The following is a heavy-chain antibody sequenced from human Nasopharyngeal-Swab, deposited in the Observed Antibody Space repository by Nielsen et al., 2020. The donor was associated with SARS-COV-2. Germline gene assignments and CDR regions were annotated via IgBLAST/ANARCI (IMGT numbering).Heavy chain of an antibody. CDR3: AGAPKQVWSRDYFDT. V-gene: IGHV3-21*01. Sequence: GESLKISCAASGFAFSTYSMNWVRQAPGKRPEWVSSISSSSSYTYYADSVKGRFTISRDNAKNSLYLQMNSLRAEDTAVYYCAGAPKQVWSRDYFDTWGQGMLVTVSS. D-gene: IGHD5-18*01. J-gene: IGHJ4*02. CDR1: GFAFSTYS. CDR2: ISSSSSYT.